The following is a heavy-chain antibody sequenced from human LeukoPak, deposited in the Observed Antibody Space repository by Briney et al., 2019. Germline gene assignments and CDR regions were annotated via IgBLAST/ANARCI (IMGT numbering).Heavy chain of an antibody. CDR3: ARDSSSWYYYYYMDV. J-gene: IGHJ6*03. CDR2: ISAYNGNT. D-gene: IGHD6-13*01. Sequence: GASVKVSCKASGYTFTSYGISWVRQAPGQGLEWMGWISAYNGNTNYAQKLQGRVTMTTDTSTSTAYMELRSLRSDDTAVYHCARDSSSWYYYYYMDVWGKGTTVTVSS. CDR1: GYTFTSYG. V-gene: IGHV1-18*01.